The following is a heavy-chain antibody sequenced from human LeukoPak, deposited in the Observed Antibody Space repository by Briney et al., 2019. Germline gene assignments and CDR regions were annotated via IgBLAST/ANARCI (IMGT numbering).Heavy chain of an antibody. CDR2: IYYSGST. D-gene: IGHD3-10*01. J-gene: IGHJ4*02. CDR3: ARDVMVRGCYFDY. V-gene: IGHV4-30-4*08. Sequence: SETLSLTCTVSGGSISSGDYYWSWIRQPPGKGLERIGYIYYSGSTYYNPSLKSRVTISVDASKNQFSLKLSSVTAADTAVYYCARDVMVRGCYFDYWGQGTLVTVSS. CDR1: GGSISSGDYY.